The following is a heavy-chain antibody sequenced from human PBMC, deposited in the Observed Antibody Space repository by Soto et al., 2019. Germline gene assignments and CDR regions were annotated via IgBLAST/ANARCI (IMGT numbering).Heavy chain of an antibody. V-gene: IGHV3-23*01. CDR3: AKAPQQQLATYFDY. Sequence: PGGSLRLSCAASGFTFSSYAMSWVRQAPGKGLEWVSAISGSGGSTYYADSVKGRFTISRDNSKNTLYLQMNSVRAEDTAVYYCAKAPQQQLATYFDYWGQGTLVTVSS. D-gene: IGHD6-13*01. CDR2: ISGSGGST. J-gene: IGHJ4*02. CDR1: GFTFSSYA.